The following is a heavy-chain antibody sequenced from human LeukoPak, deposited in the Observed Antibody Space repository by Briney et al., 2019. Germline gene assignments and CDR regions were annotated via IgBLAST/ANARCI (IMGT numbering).Heavy chain of an antibody. J-gene: IGHJ4*02. CDR3: ARGPGRGASSDY. V-gene: IGHV4-59*01. CDR2: VYYTGGT. Sequence: SETLSLTCTVSGGSISNYYWSWIRHPPGKGLEWIGYVYYTGGTNYNPSLKSRVTISVDTSKNQFSPKLSSVTAADTAVYYCARGPGRGASSDYWGQGTLVTVSS. CDR1: GGSISNYY. D-gene: IGHD6-6*01.